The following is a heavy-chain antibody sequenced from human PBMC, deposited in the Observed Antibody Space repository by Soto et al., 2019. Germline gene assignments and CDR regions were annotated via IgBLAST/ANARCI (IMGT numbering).Heavy chain of an antibody. V-gene: IGHV4-34*01. CDR1: GGSFSCYY. D-gene: IGHD3-10*01. CDR2: INHSGST. CDR3: ATTGGLSGSANYYYYGMDV. J-gene: IGHJ6*02. Sequence: SETLSLTCAVYGGSFSCYYLSWIRQPPGKGLEWIGEINHSGSTNYNPSLKSRVTISVDTSKNQFSLKLSSVTAADTAVYYCATTGGLSGSANYYYYGMDVWGQGTTVTVSS.